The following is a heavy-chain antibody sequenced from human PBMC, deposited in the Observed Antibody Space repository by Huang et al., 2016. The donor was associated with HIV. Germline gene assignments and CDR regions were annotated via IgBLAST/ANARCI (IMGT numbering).Heavy chain of an antibody. Sequence: QITLKESGPTVIKPTQTLTLTCSFSGFSLNHKGVGVGWIRQPPGKALAWLVLIYWDYDKRFTPSLKNRITITKDTSKNQVVFTMTNLDPMDTGTYYCAHIGRLGNYYMDVWGNGTTVTVSS. CDR1: GFSLNHKGVG. CDR2: IYWDYDK. V-gene: IGHV2-5*02. J-gene: IGHJ6*03. CDR3: AHIGRLGNYYMDV. D-gene: IGHD7-27*01.